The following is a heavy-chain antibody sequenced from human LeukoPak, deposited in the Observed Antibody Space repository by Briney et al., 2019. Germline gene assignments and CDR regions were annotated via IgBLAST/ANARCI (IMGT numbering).Heavy chain of an antibody. Sequence: SETLSLTCTVSGGSISSGDYYWSWIRQPPGKGLEWIGYIYYSVSTSYNPSPQSRVTISVDTSKNQFSLKLSSVTAADTAVYHCARDWGARNYYYGMDVWGQGTTVTVSS. V-gene: IGHV4-30-4*01. J-gene: IGHJ6*02. CDR3: ARDWGARNYYYGMDV. CDR1: GGSISSGDYY. CDR2: IYYSVST. D-gene: IGHD1-26*01.